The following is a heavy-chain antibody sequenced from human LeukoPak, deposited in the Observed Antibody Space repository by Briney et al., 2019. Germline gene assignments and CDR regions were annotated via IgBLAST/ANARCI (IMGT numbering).Heavy chain of an antibody. D-gene: IGHD6-6*01. J-gene: IGHJ3*02. CDR2: IYYSGST. CDR3: AAPARLGAFDI. V-gene: IGHV4-59*12. CDR1: GGSISSYY. Sequence: SETLSLTCTVSGGSISSYYWSWIRQPPGKGLEWIGYIYYSGSTNYNPSLKSRVTISVDTSKNQFSLKLSSVTAADTAVYYCAAPARLGAFDIWGQGTMVTVSS.